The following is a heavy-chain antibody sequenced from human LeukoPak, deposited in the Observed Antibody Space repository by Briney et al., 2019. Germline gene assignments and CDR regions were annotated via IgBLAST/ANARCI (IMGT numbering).Heavy chain of an antibody. Sequence: ASVKVSCKASGYTFTSYGISWVRQAPGQGLEWMGWISAYNGNTNYAQKLQGRVTMTTDTSTSTANTELRSLRSDDTAVYYCARDDDILTGYRNWFDPWGQGTLVTVSS. CDR3: ARDDDILTGYRNWFDP. CDR1: GYTFTSYG. V-gene: IGHV1-18*01. D-gene: IGHD3-9*01. J-gene: IGHJ5*02. CDR2: ISAYNGNT.